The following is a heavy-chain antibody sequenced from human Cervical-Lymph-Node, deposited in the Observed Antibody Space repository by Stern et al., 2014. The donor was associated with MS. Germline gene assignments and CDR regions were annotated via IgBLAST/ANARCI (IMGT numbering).Heavy chain of an antibody. CDR3: ARQRYFDY. CDR1: GYTFTSYW. CDR2: IFPGGSDI. Sequence: EVQLVQSGPEVKRPGESLKISCQASGYTFTSYWIGWVRQMPGKGLEWIAIIFPGGSDIRYSPPFQGQGTISADNSSSTAYLQWNNLKASDTAIYYCARQRYFDYWGQGTLVTVSS. J-gene: IGHJ4*02. V-gene: IGHV5-51*01.